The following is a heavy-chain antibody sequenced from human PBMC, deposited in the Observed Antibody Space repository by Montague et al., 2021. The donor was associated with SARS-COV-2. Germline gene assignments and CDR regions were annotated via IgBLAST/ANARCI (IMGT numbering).Heavy chain of an antibody. V-gene: IGHV4-39*01. J-gene: IGHJ6*03. CDR3: ASSYYYGSGTYVYNYYMDV. CDR1: GGSVSSSPYY. CDR2: ISYSGRT. Sequence: SETLSLTCTVSGGSVSSSPYYWGWIRQPPGRGLGWVGSISYSGRTYFSPSLKSRLTISVDSSENQFSLRLSSVTAADTAVCYCASSYYYGSGTYVYNYYMDVWGKGTTVTVSS. D-gene: IGHD3-10*01.